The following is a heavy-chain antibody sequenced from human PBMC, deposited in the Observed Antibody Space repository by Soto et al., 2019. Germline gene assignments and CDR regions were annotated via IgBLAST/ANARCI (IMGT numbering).Heavy chain of an antibody. J-gene: IGHJ4*02. CDR1: GGSISSYY. Sequence: SETLSLTCTVSGGSISSYYWSWIRQPAGKGLEWIGRIYTSGSTNYNPSLKSRVTMSVDTSKNQFSLKLSSVTAADTAVYYYARSSVVRGVIIYFDYWGQGTLVTVSS. CDR3: ARSSVVRGVIIYFDY. V-gene: IGHV4-4*07. CDR2: IYTSGST. D-gene: IGHD3-10*01.